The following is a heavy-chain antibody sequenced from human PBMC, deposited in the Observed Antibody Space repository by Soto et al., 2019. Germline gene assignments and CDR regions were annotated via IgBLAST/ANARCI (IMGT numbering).Heavy chain of an antibody. Sequence: EVQLVESGGGLVQPGGSLRLSCAASGSTVNSYYMTWVRQAPGKGLEWVSVIYSGGSAYYADSVKGRFTISRDNSKNTLYLQMNSLRADDAAVYYCTCNSGGGIWGQGTLVTGSS. D-gene: IGHD6-19*01. J-gene: IGHJ4*02. V-gene: IGHV3-66*01. CDR3: TCNSGGGI. CDR1: GSTVNSYY. CDR2: IYSGGSA.